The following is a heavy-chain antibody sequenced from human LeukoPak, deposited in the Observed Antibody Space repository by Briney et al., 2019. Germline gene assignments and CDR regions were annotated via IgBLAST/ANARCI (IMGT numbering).Heavy chain of an antibody. D-gene: IGHD3-10*01. CDR1: GFTFSDSW. J-gene: IGHJ4*02. V-gene: IGHV3-74*01. CDR3: ATAGNYRFDY. Sequence: GGSLSLSCTVSGFTFSDSWIHWVRQAPGKGLVWVSRINGDGSTTNYADSVKGRFTISRDNAQDTLYLQMNTLRAEDTAVYYCATAGNYRFDYWGQGTLVTVSS. CDR2: INGDGSTT.